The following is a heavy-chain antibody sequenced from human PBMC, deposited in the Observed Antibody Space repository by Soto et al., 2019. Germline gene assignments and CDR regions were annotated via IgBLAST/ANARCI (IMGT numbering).Heavy chain of an antibody. CDR2: IYYSGST. CDR1: GGSISSGDYY. Sequence: SETLSLTCTVSGGSISSGDYYWSWIRQPPGKGLEWIGYIYYSGSTYYNPSLKSRVAISVDTSKNQFSLKLSSVTAADTAVYYCAREEDPPGGVDYWGQGTLVTVSS. V-gene: IGHV4-30-4*01. D-gene: IGHD3-10*01. J-gene: IGHJ4*02. CDR3: AREEDPPGGVDY.